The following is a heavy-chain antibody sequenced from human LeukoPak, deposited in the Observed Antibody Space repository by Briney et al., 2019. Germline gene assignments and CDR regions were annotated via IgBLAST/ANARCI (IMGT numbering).Heavy chain of an antibody. J-gene: IGHJ4*02. Sequence: SGGSLRLSCAASGFTFTSYWMSWVRQAPGKGLEWVASIKQDGGEKYYVDSVKGRFTVSRDNAKNSLYLQMNSLRAEDTAVYYCARGDQVSRIVVVIPNFDYWGQGTLVTVSS. D-gene: IGHD3-22*01. V-gene: IGHV3-7*01. CDR1: GFTFTSYW. CDR2: IKQDGGEK. CDR3: ARGDQVSRIVVVIPNFDY.